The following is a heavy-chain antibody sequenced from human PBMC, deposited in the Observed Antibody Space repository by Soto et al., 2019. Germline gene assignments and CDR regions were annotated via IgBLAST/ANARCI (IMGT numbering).Heavy chain of an antibody. J-gene: IGHJ6*02. D-gene: IGHD2-2*01. CDR1: GYTFTTYG. V-gene: IGHV1-18*01. Sequence: QVQLVQSGAEVRKPGASVKVSCKASGYTFTTYGISWVRQAPGQGLEWMGWISGYNGHTKYAQKFQGRVTMTTDTSTSTVYMDLRSLRSDATAVYYCARETEMPYYYYGLDVWGQGTTVTVSS. CDR2: ISGYNGHT. CDR3: ARETEMPYYYYGLDV.